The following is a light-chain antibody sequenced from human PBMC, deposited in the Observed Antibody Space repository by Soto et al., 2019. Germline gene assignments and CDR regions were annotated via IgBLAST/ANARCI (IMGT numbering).Light chain of an antibody. Sequence: QSVLTQPPSVSGAPGQRVTISCTGNSSNIGAGYDVHWYQQLPGTAPKLLIYGNNNRPSGVPDRFFGSKSGTSASLAITGLQAEDEAGYYCQSYDTSLREVFGGGTKLTVL. CDR1: SSNIGAGYD. CDR2: GNN. V-gene: IGLV1-40*01. CDR3: QSYDTSLREV. J-gene: IGLJ3*02.